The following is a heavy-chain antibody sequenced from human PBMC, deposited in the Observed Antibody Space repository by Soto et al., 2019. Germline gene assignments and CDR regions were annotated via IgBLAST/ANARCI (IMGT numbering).Heavy chain of an antibody. J-gene: IGHJ4*02. Sequence: EVQLLESGGGLVQPGGSLRLSCAASGFTFSSYAMSWVRQAPGKGLEWVSAISGSGGSTYYADSVKGRFTISRDNSKNTLYLQMNSLRAEDTAVYYCAQGVEDIVVVVAATPSYSGQGTLVTVSS. CDR2: ISGSGGST. CDR3: AQGVEDIVVVVAATPSY. CDR1: GFTFSSYA. D-gene: IGHD2-15*01. V-gene: IGHV3-23*01.